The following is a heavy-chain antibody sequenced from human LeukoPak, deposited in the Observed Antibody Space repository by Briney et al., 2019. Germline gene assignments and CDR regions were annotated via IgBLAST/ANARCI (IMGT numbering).Heavy chain of an antibody. D-gene: IGHD3-22*01. Sequence: ALELSCLAPGFAFSGYTINGGGKDPWKGLQWVSGISGRGGSTYYADSVKGRFTIFRDNSKNTVYLQMNSLRGDDTAVYYCAKGGSITVMVVTPDAFDIWGQGTMVTVSS. J-gene: IGHJ3*02. CDR2: ISGRGGST. CDR3: AKGGSITVMVVTPDAFDI. V-gene: IGHV3-23*01. CDR1: GFAFSGYT.